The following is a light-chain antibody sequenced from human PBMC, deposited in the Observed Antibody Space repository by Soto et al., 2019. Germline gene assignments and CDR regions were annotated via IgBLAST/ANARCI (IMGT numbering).Light chain of an antibody. J-gene: IGLJ1*01. CDR3: AAWDDSLNGYYV. Sequence: QLVLTQPPSASGTPGQRVTISCSGSSSNIGSNTVNWYQQLPGTAPKLLIYSNNQRPSGAPDRVSGSKSGTSASLAISGLQSEVEADYYCAAWDDSLNGYYVFGTGTKLTVL. CDR2: SNN. V-gene: IGLV1-44*01. CDR1: SSNIGSNT.